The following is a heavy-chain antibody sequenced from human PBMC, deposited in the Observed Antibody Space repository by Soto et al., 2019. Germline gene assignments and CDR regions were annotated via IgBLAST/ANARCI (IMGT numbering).Heavy chain of an antibody. V-gene: IGHV3-49*04. CDR1: GFTFGDYA. CDR3: TRGREGATAFDI. J-gene: IGHJ3*02. CDR2: IRSKAYGGTT. Sequence: GGSLRLSCTASGFTFGDYAMSWVRQAPGKGLEWVGFIRSKAYGGTTEYAASVKGRFTISRDDSKSIAYLQMNSLKTEDTAVYYCTRGREGATAFDIWGQGTMVTVSS. D-gene: IGHD1-26*01.